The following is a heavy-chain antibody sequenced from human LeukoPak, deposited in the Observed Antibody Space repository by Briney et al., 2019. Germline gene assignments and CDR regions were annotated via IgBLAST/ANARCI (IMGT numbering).Heavy chain of an antibody. CDR3: ARDYVDDIPMIKDY. CDR1: GYTFTSYH. D-gene: IGHD2-8*01. V-gene: IGHV1-46*01. CDR2: INLSGGST. J-gene: IGHJ4*02. Sequence: ASVTVSCKASGYTFTSYHMHWVRQAPGQGLEWMGKINLSGGSTTYAQKFQGRVTMTRDTSTSTVYMELSSLRSEDTAVYYCARDYVDDIPMIKDYWGQGTLVTVSS.